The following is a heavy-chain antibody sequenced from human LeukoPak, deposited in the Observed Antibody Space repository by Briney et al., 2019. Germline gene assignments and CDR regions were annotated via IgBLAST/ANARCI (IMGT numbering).Heavy chain of an antibody. V-gene: IGHV4-59*01. D-gene: IGHD4-11*01. J-gene: IGHJ4*02. CDR2: IYYSGST. Sequence: PSETLSLTCSVSVGSICSYYWSWIREPPGKGVEWIGYIYYSGSTNYNPSLKSRVTISVDTSKNQFSLKLSSVTAEDTAVYYCAREKRGGRTTVYGFDYWGQGTLVTVSS. CDR3: AREKRGGRTTVYGFDY. CDR1: VGSICSYY.